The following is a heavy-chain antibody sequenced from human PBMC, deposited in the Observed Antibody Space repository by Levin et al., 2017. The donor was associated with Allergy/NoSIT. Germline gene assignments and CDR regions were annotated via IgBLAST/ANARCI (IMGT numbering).Heavy chain of an antibody. J-gene: IGHJ5*02. D-gene: IGHD3-10*01. V-gene: IGHV4-59*01. Sequence: SQTLSLTCTVSGGSISSYYWSWIRQPPGKGLEWIGYIYYSGSTNYNPSLKSRVTISVETSKKQFSLKLSSVTAADTAVYYCARGHNSYGSGTWFDPWGQGTLVTVSS. CDR1: GGSISSYY. CDR3: ARGHNSYGSGTWFDP. CDR2: IYYSGST.